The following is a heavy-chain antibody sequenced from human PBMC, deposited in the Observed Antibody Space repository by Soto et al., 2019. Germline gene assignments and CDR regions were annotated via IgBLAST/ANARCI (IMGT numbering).Heavy chain of an antibody. CDR2: IKSKTDGGTT. CDR1: GFTFSNAW. J-gene: IGHJ4*02. V-gene: IGHV3-15*01. Sequence: GGSLRLSCAASGFTFSNAWMSWVRQAPGKGLEWVGRIKSKTDGGTTDYAAPVKGRFTISRDDSKNTLYLQMNSLKTEDTAVYYCTTESMVMITPQGVYWGQGTLVTVSS. D-gene: IGHD3-16*01. CDR3: TTESMVMITPQGVY.